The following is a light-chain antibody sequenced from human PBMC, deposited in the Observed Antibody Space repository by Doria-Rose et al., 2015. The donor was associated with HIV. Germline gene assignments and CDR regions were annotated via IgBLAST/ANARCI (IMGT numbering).Light chain of an antibody. J-gene: IGLJ1*01. CDR3: ASYTYIDTYV. V-gene: IGLV2-14*01. Sequence: TISCTGTSSDVGAYNYVSWYQLHPGKAPKLMIYDVGDRPSGVSHRLSGSKSGNTASLTISGLQAEGEADYYCASYTYIDTYVFGTGTTVTVL. CDR1: SSDVGAYNY. CDR2: DVG.